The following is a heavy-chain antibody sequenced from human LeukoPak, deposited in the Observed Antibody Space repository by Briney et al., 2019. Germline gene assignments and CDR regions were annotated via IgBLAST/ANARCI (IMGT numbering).Heavy chain of an antibody. D-gene: IGHD2-15*01. V-gene: IGHV1-46*01. Sequence: GASVKVSCKASGYTFTSYYIHWVRQAPGQGLDWMGMIIPSAGRTNYAQKFRGRVSMTTDMSTSTVYMELSSLRSEDTAVYYCAREYSGGNFDYWGQGTLVTVSS. J-gene: IGHJ4*01. CDR1: GYTFTSYY. CDR2: IIPSAGRT. CDR3: AREYSGGNFDY.